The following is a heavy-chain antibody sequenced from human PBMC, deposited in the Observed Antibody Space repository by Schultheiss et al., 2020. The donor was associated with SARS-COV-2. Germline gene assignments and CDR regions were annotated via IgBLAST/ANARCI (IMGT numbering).Heavy chain of an antibody. CDR3: ARLTSYRNSWYSTLYYYKGMDV. Sequence: GGSLRLSCAASGFTFSGSAIRWVRKASGKGLEWVGRIRSEGDTYATAYAASVKGRFTVSRDDSRNTAYLQMNSLKTEDTAVYYCARLTSYRNSWYSTLYYYKGMDVWGQGTTVTVSS. V-gene: IGHV3-73*01. CDR1: GFTFSGSA. CDR2: IRSEGDTYAT. J-gene: IGHJ6*02. D-gene: IGHD6-13*01.